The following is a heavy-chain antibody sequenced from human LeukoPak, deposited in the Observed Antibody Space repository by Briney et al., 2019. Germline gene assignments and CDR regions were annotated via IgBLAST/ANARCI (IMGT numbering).Heavy chain of an antibody. J-gene: IGHJ4*02. CDR1: GGSFSGYY. Sequence: SETLSLTCAVYGGSFSGYYWSWIRQPPGKGLEWIGETNHSGSTNYNPSLKSQVTISVDTSKNQFPLKLSSVTAADTAVYYCARGGVAARRGLSYWGQGTLVTVSS. CDR2: TNHSGST. V-gene: IGHV4-34*01. D-gene: IGHD6-6*01. CDR3: ARGGVAARRGLSY.